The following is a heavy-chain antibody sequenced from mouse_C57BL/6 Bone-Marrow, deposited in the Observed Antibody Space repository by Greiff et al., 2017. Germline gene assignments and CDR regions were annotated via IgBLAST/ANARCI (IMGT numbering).Heavy chain of an antibody. Sequence: VQLQQSGPGLVKPSQSLSLTCSVTGYSITSGYYWNWIRQFPGNKLEWMGYISYDGSNNYNPSLKNRISITRDTSKNQFFLKLNSVTTEDTATYYCAILPYWGQGTTLTVSS. CDR2: ISYDGSN. V-gene: IGHV3-6*01. CDR3: AILPY. J-gene: IGHJ2*01. CDR1: GYSITSGYY.